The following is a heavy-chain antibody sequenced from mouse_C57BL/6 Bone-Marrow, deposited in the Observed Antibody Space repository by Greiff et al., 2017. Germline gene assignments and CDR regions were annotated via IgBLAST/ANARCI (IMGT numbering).Heavy chain of an antibody. D-gene: IGHD2-4*01. Sequence: QVQLQQSGAELARPGASVKLSCKASGYTFTSYGISWVKQRTGQGLEWNGEIYPRSGNTYYNEKFNGKATLTAAKSSSTAYMELRSLTSEVSAVYFCALLYYDYSWFAYWGQGALVTVSA. J-gene: IGHJ3*01. CDR1: GYTFTSYG. CDR2: IYPRSGNT. V-gene: IGHV1-81*01. CDR3: ALLYYDYSWFAY.